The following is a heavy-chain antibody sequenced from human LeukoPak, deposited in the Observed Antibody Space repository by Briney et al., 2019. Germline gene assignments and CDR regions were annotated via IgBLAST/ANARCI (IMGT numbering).Heavy chain of an antibody. Sequence: GGSLRLSCAASGFTVSSNYMSWVRQAPGKGLEWVSVICSGGSTYYADFVKGRFTISRDNSKNTLYLQMNSLRAEDTAVYYCARGYSSGWAYYYYYMDVWGKGTTVTVSS. V-gene: IGHV3-66*01. D-gene: IGHD6-19*01. CDR1: GFTVSSNY. J-gene: IGHJ6*03. CDR2: ICSGGST. CDR3: ARGYSSGWAYYYYYMDV.